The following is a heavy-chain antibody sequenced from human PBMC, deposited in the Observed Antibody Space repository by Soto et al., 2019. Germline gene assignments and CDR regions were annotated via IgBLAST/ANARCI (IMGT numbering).Heavy chain of an antibody. Sequence: SETLSLTCTVSGGSISSGGYYWSWIRQHPGKGLEWIGYIYYSGSTYYNPSLKSRVTISVDTSKNQFSLKLSSVTAADTAVYYCARGLSFGVVIPYYYYYGMDVWGQGTTVTVSS. J-gene: IGHJ6*02. CDR3: ARGLSFGVVIPYYYYYGMDV. CDR1: GGSISSGGYY. CDR2: IYYSGST. D-gene: IGHD3-3*01. V-gene: IGHV4-31*03.